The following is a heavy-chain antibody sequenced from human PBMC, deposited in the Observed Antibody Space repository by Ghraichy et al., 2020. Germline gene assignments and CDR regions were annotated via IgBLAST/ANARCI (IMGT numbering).Heavy chain of an antibody. CDR2: IYTGGST. D-gene: IGHD3-22*01. CDR1: GFIVGSNY. V-gene: IGHV3-53*01. Sequence: GGSLRLSCAASGFIVGSNYMSWVRQAPGKGLEWVSIIYTGGSTYYADSVKGRFTISRDNSKSTVYLQMNSLRADDTAVYYCARTRPRNSWGYFFDYWGQGTLLTVSS. CDR3: ARTRPRNSWGYFFDY. J-gene: IGHJ4*02.